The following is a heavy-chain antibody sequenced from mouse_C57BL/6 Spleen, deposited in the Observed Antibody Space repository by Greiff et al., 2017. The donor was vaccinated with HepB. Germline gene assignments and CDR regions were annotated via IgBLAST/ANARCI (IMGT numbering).Heavy chain of an antibody. J-gene: IGHJ4*01. V-gene: IGHV1-7*01. CDR3: ARAPNYDYGDYYAMDY. D-gene: IGHD2-4*01. Sequence: VQGEESGAELAKPGASVKLSCKASGYTFTSYWMHWVKQRPGQGLEWIGYINPSSGYTKYNQKFKDKATLTADKSSSTAYMQLSSLTYEDSAVYYCARAPNYDYGDYYAMDYWGQGTSVTVSS. CDR1: GYTFTSYW. CDR2: INPSSGYT.